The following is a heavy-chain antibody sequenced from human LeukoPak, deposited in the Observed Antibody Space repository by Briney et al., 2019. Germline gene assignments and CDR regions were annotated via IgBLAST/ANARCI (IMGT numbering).Heavy chain of an antibody. D-gene: IGHD4-23*01. Sequence: EASVKVSCKASGYTFTSYYMHWVRQAPGQGLEWMGIINPSGGSTSYAQKFQGRVTMTRDTSTSTVYMELSSLRSEDTAVYYCATLSYYGGNSQPMPYGGDIWGQGTMVTVSS. J-gene: IGHJ3*02. CDR3: ATLSYYGGNSQPMPYGGDI. V-gene: IGHV1-46*01. CDR2: INPSGGST. CDR1: GYTFTSYY.